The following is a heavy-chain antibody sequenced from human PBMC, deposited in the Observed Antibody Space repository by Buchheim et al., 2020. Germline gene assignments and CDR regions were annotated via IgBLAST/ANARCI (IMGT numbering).Heavy chain of an antibody. J-gene: IGHJ6*02. CDR2: INPSGGST. D-gene: IGHD2-21*01. V-gene: IGHV1-46*03. CDR1: GYTFTSYY. CDR3: ARRCGGDCYSANYYYGMDV. Sequence: QVQLVQSGAEVKKPGASVKVSCKASGYTFTSYYMHWVRQAPGQGLEWMGIINPSGGSTSYAQKFQGRVTMTRDTSPSTVYMELSSLRSEDTAVYYCARRCGGDCYSANYYYGMDVWGQGTT.